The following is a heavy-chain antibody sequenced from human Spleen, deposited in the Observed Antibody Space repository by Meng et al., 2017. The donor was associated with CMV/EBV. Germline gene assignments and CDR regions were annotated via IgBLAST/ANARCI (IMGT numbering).Heavy chain of an antibody. V-gene: IGHV4-38-2*02. D-gene: IGHD1-7*01. CDR2: TYHSGST. Sequence: LSCSVSGLSISSAYYWAWIRQSPGKGLEWIGSTYHSGSTYYSASLKSRLSMSVDPSKNQFSLKLSSVTAADTALYYCARRPGGGTSNNYFDSWGQGILVTVS. J-gene: IGHJ4*02. CDR1: GLSISSAYY. CDR3: ARRPGGGTSNNYFDS.